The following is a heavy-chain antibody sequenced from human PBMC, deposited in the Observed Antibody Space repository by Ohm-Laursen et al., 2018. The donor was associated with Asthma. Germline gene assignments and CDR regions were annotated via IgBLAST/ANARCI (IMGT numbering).Heavy chain of an antibody. Sequence: SSVKVSCKASGYTFTSYDINWVRQATGQGLEWMGWMNPNSGNTGYAQKFQGRVTMTRNTSISTAYMELSSLRSEDTAVYYCARGYCSSTSCYAGTAAAGNTDYWGQGTLVTVSS. J-gene: IGHJ4*02. CDR3: ARGYCSSTSCYAGTAAAGNTDY. D-gene: IGHD2-2*01. V-gene: IGHV1-8*01. CDR1: GYTFTSYD. CDR2: MNPNSGNT.